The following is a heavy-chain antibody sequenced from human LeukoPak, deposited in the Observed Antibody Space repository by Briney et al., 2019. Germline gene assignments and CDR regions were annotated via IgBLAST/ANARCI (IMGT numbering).Heavy chain of an antibody. CDR1: DGSMTNYH. CDR3: ARGSDGYRFDP. V-gene: IGHV4-59*01. Sequence: SETLSLTCTVSDGSMTNYHWTWIRQSPGKAPEYIGYIYNTETTNYNPSLKSRVTVSVDMSKKQFSLRLNSVTAADTAAYYCARGSDGYRFDPWGQGILVTVSS. CDR2: IYNTETT. J-gene: IGHJ5*02. D-gene: IGHD5-18*01.